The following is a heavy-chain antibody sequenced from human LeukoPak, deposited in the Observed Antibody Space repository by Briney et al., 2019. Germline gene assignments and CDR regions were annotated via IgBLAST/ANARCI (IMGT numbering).Heavy chain of an antibody. CDR1: EYSFTTYW. CDR2: VYPGDSDT. V-gene: IGHV5-51*01. CDR3: VRPAGGHYDYYYMDV. J-gene: IGHJ6*03. Sequence: KYGESLKISCKASEYSFTTYWIGWVRQTPEKGLEWIGVVYPGDSDTRYNPPFQGQVTISADKSINTAFLQWSSLKVSDTAMYYRVRPAGGHYDYYYMDVWGKGTAVTVSS. D-gene: IGHD3-16*01.